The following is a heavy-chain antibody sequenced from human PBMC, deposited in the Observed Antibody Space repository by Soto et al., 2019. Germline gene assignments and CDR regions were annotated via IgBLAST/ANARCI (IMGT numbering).Heavy chain of an antibody. Sequence: PSETLSLTCTVSGGSISSGDYYWSWIRQPPGKGLEWIGYIYYSGSTYYNPSLKSRVTISVDTSKNQFSLKLSSVTAADTAVYYCARAPDYGDYTTNGFDPWGQGTLVTVSS. J-gene: IGHJ5*02. CDR2: IYYSGST. D-gene: IGHD4-17*01. CDR1: GGSISSGDYY. CDR3: ARAPDYGDYTTNGFDP. V-gene: IGHV4-30-4*01.